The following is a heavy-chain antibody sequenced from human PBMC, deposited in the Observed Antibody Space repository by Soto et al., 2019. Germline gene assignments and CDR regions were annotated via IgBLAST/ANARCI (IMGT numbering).Heavy chain of an antibody. CDR2: INPNSGGT. D-gene: IGHD3-22*01. CDR1: GYTSTGYY. Sequence: ASVKVSCKASGYTSTGYYMHWVRQAPGQGLEWMGWINPNSGGTNYAQQFQGWVTMTRDTSMSTAYMDLNRLRSDDTAVYYCARGRRDYSGYYGYYFDYWGQGTLVTVSS. V-gene: IGHV1-2*04. J-gene: IGHJ4*02. CDR3: ARGRRDYSGYYGYYFDY.